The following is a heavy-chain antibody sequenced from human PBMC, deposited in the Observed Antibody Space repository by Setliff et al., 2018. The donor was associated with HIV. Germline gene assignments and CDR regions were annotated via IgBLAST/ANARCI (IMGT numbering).Heavy chain of an antibody. D-gene: IGHD5-12*01. CDR2: INSDGSST. Sequence: GGSLRLSCAASGFTFSSYWMHWVRQAPGKGLVWVSRINSDGSSTTYADSVKGRFTISRDNAKNTLYLQMNSLRAEDTAVYYCAREQGGYGGDFDYWGQGTLVTVSS. J-gene: IGHJ4*02. V-gene: IGHV3-74*01. CDR1: GFTFSSYW. CDR3: AREQGGYGGDFDY.